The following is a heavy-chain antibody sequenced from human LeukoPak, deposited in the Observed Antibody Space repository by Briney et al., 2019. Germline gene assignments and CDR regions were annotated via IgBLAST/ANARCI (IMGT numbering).Heavy chain of an antibody. V-gene: IGHV4-31*03. CDR3: ARVSCSGGSCYLDY. CDR1: GGSISSGGYY. Sequence: SQTLSLTCTVSGGSISSGGYYWSWIRQHPGKGLGWIGYIYYSGNTYNNPSLKSRISISVDTSKNQFSLKLSSVTAADTAVYYCARVSCSGGSCYLDYWGQGTLVTVSS. CDR2: IYYSGNT. J-gene: IGHJ4*02. D-gene: IGHD2-15*01.